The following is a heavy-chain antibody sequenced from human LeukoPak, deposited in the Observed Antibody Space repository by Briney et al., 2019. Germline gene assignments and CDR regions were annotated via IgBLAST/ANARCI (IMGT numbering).Heavy chain of an antibody. CDR3: ARRESWARMYYYDRGGYYFDY. V-gene: IGHV4-39*07. Sequence: SETLSLTCTVSGGSISSSSYYWSWIRQPPGKGLEWIGEINHSGSTNYNPSLKSRVTISVDTSKNQFSLKLSSVTAADTAVYYCARRESWARMYYYDRGGYYFDYWGQGTLVTVSS. D-gene: IGHD3-10*02. CDR1: GGSISSSSYY. CDR2: INHSGST. J-gene: IGHJ4*02.